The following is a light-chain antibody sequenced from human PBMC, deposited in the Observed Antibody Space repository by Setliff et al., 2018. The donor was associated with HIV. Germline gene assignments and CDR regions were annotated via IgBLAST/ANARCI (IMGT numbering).Light chain of an antibody. CDR1: SGDVGGYYS. CDR2: DVI. J-gene: IGLJ1*01. V-gene: IGLV2-14*03. CDR3: SSYTTSSTLYV. Sequence: QSVLTQPASVSGSPGQSITISCTGISGDVGGYYSVSWYQQHPGKAPKLMIYDVINRPSGVSNRFSGSRSGNTASLTISGLQVEDEADYYCSSYTTSSTLYVFGPGTRSPS.